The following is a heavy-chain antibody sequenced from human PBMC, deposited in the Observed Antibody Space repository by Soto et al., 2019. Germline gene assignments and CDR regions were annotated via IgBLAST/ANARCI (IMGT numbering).Heavy chain of an antibody. D-gene: IGHD3-22*01. CDR3: ARDQISYYDSSGYMYNWFDP. V-gene: IGHV3-7*03. J-gene: IGHJ5*02. CDR1: GFTFSSYW. Sequence: QTGGSLRLSCAASGFTFSSYWMSWVRQAPGKGLEWVANIKQDGSEKYYVDSVKGRFTISRDNAKNSLYLQMNSLRAEDTAVYYCARDQISYYDSSGYMYNWFDPWGQGTLVTVSS. CDR2: IKQDGSEK.